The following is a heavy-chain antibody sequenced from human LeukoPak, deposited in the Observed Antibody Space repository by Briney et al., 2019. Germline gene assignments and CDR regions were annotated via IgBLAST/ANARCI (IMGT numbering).Heavy chain of an antibody. CDR2: IKSKTDGGTT. Sequence: PGGSLRLSCAASGFTFSNTWMSWVHQAPAKGLEWVGRIKSKTDGGTTDYAAPVKGRFTISRDDSKNTLYLQMNSLKTEDTAVYYCTTGLRAVDTNWGLGTLVTVSS. CDR1: GFTFSNTW. J-gene: IGHJ4*02. CDR3: TTGLRAVDTN. D-gene: IGHD3-16*01. V-gene: IGHV3-15*01.